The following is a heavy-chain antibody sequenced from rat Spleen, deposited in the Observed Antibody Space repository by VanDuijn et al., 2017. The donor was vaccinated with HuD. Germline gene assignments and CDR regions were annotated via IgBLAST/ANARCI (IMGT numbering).Heavy chain of an antibody. CDR1: GLSLSTNS. J-gene: IGHJ3*01. D-gene: IGHD5-1*01. V-gene: IGHV2-47*01. CDR3: ASAGNWFAY. CDR2: IWSHGGT. Sequence: QVQLKESGPGLVQPSQTLSLTCTVSGLSLSTNSVSWIRQPPGKGLEWMGVIWSHGGTDYNSPFKSRLIISRDTSKSQVFLKMNSLQYADTAMYFCASAGNWFAYWGQGTLVTVSS.